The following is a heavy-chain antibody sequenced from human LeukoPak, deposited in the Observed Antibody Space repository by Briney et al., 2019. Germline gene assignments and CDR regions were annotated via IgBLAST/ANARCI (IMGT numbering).Heavy chain of an antibody. V-gene: IGHV1-69*05. CDR2: IIPIFGTA. Sequence: SVKVSCKASGGTFSSYAISWVRQAPGQGLEWMGGIIPIFGTANYAQKFQGRVTITTDESTSTAYMELSSLRSEDTAVYYCARSIVEVPATIGWFDPWGQGTLATVSS. J-gene: IGHJ5*02. CDR3: ARSIVEVPATIGWFDP. CDR1: GGTFSSYA. D-gene: IGHD2-2*02.